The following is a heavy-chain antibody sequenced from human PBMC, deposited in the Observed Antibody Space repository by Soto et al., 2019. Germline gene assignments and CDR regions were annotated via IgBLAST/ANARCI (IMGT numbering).Heavy chain of an antibody. CDR3: ATPPALGFLEWLPDY. V-gene: IGHV3-30-3*01. J-gene: IGHJ4*02. CDR1: GFTFSSYA. D-gene: IGHD3-3*01. Sequence: GGSLRLSCAASGFTFSSYAMHWVRQAPSKGLEWVAVISYDGSNKYYADSVKGRFTISRDNSKNTLYLQMNSLRAEDTAVYYCATPPALGFLEWLPDYWGQGTLVTVSS. CDR2: ISYDGSNK.